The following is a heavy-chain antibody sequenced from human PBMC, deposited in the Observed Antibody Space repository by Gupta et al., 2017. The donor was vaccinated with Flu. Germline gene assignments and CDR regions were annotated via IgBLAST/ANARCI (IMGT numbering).Heavy chain of an antibody. CDR1: GGSISSSSYY. J-gene: IGHJ6*02. V-gene: IGHV4-39*01. Sequence: QLQLQESGPGLVKPSETLSLTCTVSGGSISSSSYYWGWIRQPPGKGLEWIGSIYYSGSTYYNPSLKSRVTISVDTSKNQFSLKLSSVTAADTAVYYCARQWRSPANYGMDVWGQGTTVTVSS. D-gene: IGHD2-2*01. CDR3: ARQWRSPANYGMDV. CDR2: IYYSGST.